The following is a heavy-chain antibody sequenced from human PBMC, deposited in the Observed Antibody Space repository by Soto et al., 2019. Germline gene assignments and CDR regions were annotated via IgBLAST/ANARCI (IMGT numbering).Heavy chain of an antibody. D-gene: IGHD5-12*01. CDR3: AVHWLPSCVDP. CDR1: GGSISSSSYY. Sequence: QLQLQESGPGLVKPSETLSLTCTVSGGSISSSSYYWGWIRQPPGKGLEWIGSIYYSGSSYYNPSHKNRVTMSGDTSKIQFSLKLGSVTVAATAVYYWAVHWLPSCVDPWGQGTLVTVSS. J-gene: IGHJ5*02. V-gene: IGHV4-39*01. CDR2: IYYSGSS.